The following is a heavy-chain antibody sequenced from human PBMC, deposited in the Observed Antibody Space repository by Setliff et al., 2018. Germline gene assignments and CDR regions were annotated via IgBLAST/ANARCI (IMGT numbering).Heavy chain of an antibody. CDR1: GGTFSSYA. Sequence: ASVKVSCKASGGTFSSYAISWVRQAPGQGLEWMGIINPSGDTTSYAQKFQGRVTMTRDTSTRTVYMELSSLRAEDTAVYYCARDDRSGWEHPDYWGQGTLVTVSS. J-gene: IGHJ4*02. V-gene: IGHV1-46*01. CDR2: INPSGDTT. CDR3: ARDDRSGWEHPDY. D-gene: IGHD1-26*01.